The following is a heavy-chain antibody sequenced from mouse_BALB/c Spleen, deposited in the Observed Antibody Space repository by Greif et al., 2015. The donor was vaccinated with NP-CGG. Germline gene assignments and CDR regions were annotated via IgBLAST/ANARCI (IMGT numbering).Heavy chain of an antibody. CDR1: GFSLTSYG. CDR2: IWAGGST. CDR3: ARDGSDYYGSTWFAY. D-gene: IGHD1-1*01. V-gene: IGHV2-9*02. J-gene: IGHJ3*01. Sequence: VQRVESGPGLVAPSQSLSITCTVSGFSLTSYGVHWVRQPPGKGLEWLGVIWAGGSTNYNSALMSRLSISKDNSKSQVFLKMNSLQTDDTAMYYCARDGSDYYGSTWFAYWGQGTLVTVSA.